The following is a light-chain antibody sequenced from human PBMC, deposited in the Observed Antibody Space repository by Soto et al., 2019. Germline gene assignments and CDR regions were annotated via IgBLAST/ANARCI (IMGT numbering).Light chain of an antibody. V-gene: IGLV2-14*03. J-gene: IGLJ2*01. CDR1: SSDVGVYNY. Sequence: QSALTQPASVSGSPGQSITISCTGTSSDVGVYNYVSWYQQHPGKAPKLMIYDVSNRPSGVSNRFSGSKSGNTASLTISGLQAEVEADYYCSSYTSTNTLVVFGGGTKLTVL. CDR3: SSYTSTNTLVV. CDR2: DVS.